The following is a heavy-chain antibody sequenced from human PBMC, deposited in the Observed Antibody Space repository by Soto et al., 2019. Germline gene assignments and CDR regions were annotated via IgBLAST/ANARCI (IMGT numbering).Heavy chain of an antibody. V-gene: IGHV4-34*01. J-gene: IGHJ5*02. CDR3: AREPVVVVPAAGTNWFDP. D-gene: IGHD2-2*01. Sequence: QVQLQQWGAGLLKPSETLSLTCAVYGGSFSGYYWSWIRQPPGKGLAWIGEINHSGSTNYNPSLKSRVTISVDTSKNQFSLKLSSVTAADTAVYYCAREPVVVVPAAGTNWFDPWGQGTLVTVSS. CDR1: GGSFSGYY. CDR2: INHSGST.